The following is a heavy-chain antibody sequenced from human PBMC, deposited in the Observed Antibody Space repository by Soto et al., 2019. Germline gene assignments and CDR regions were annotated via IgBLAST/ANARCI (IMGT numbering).Heavy chain of an antibody. CDR1: GFTVSDNY. V-gene: IGHV3-66*01. J-gene: IGHJ4*02. CDR3: ARDVDRRDYDSTAYSFDY. CDR2: IYRGTT. Sequence: EVQLVESGGGLVQPGGSLRLSCAASGFTVSDNYMNWVRQAPGKGLEWVEVIYRGTTYDADSVKGRFTISRDNSKNTLYLQMSSLRPEDTAAYYCARDVDRRDYDSTAYSFDYWGQGTLVAVSS. D-gene: IGHD3-22*01.